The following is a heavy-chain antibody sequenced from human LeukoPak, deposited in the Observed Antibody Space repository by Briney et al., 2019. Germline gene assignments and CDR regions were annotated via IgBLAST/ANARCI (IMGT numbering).Heavy chain of an antibody. Sequence: GGSLKLSCAASGFTFSGSAMHWVRQASGKGLEWVGRIRSKSNNYATAYSESVKGRFTISRDDSKNMAYLQLNSLKTEDTAVYYCTRPLYSSNSFDPWGQGTLVTVSS. CDR3: TRPLYSSNSFDP. CDR1: GFTFSGSA. V-gene: IGHV3-73*01. CDR2: IRSKSNNYAT. D-gene: IGHD6-13*01. J-gene: IGHJ5*02.